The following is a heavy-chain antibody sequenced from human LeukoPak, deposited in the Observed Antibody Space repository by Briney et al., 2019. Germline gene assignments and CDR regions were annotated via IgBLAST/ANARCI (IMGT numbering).Heavy chain of an antibody. CDR3: ARGPWYSSGWVDY. CDR1: GGSISSYY. Sequence: PSETLSLTCTVSGGSISSYYWSWIRQPPGKGLEWIGYIYYSGSTNYNPSLKSRVTISVDTSKNQFSLKLSSVTAADTAVYYCARGPWYSSGWVDYWGQGTLVTVSS. CDR2: IYYSGST. D-gene: IGHD6-19*01. J-gene: IGHJ4*02. V-gene: IGHV4-59*01.